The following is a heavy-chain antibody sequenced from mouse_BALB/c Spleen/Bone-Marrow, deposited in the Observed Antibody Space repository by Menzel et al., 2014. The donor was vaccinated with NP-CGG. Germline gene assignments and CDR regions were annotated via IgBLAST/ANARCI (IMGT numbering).Heavy chain of an antibody. CDR3: AREGDGYDPAWFAY. CDR2: ISSGGST. V-gene: IGHV5-6-5*01. J-gene: IGHJ3*01. D-gene: IGHD2-2*01. Sequence: EVKLVESGGGLVKPGGSLKLSCAASGFTFSSYAMSWVRQTPEKRLEWVASISSGGSTYYPDSVKGRFTISRDNARNILYLQMSSLRSEDTAMYYCAREGDGYDPAWFAYWGQGTLVTVSA. CDR1: GFTFSSYA.